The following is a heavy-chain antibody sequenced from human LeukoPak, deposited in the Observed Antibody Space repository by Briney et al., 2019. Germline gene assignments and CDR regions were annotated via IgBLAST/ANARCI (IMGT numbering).Heavy chain of an antibody. D-gene: IGHD6-19*01. CDR2: ISASGGTT. CDR3: AKDGRGSHSSGSYFDY. CDR1: GFSFSSFA. Sequence: GSLRLSCAASGFSFSSFAMSWVRQAPGKGLEWVSSISASGGTTYYADSVKGRFTISRDNSKNTLYLQMNSLRAEDTAVYYCAKDGRGSHSSGSYFDYWGQGTLVTVSA. J-gene: IGHJ4*02. V-gene: IGHV3-23*01.